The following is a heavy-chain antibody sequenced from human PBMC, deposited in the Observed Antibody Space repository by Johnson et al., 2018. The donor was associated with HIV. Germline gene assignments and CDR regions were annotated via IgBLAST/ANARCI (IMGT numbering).Heavy chain of an antibody. CDR3: ARVLRGQPRSPFDI. D-gene: IGHD3-10*01. CDR1: GFTFSTYW. V-gene: IGHV3-30*13. CDR2: ISYDGSDK. Sequence: QVQLVESGGGLVQPGGSLRLSCAASGFTFSTYWMSWVRQAPGKGLEWVAVISYDGSDKYYADSVKGRFTISRDNSKNRLYLQMNSLRAEDTAVYYCARVLRGQPRSPFDIWGQGTMVTVSS. J-gene: IGHJ3*02.